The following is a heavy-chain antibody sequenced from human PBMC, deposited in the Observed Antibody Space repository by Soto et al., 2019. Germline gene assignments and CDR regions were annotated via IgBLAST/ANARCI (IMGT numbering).Heavy chain of an antibody. CDR3: AKGEWSYCRGGSCYYFDY. J-gene: IGHJ4*02. CDR2: INPNSGGT. V-gene: IGHV1-2*04. CDR1: GYTFTGYY. Sequence: ASVKVSCKASGYTFTGYYMHWVRHAPGQGLEWMGWINPNSGGTNYAQKFQGWVTMTRDTSMSTAYMELSSLRSEDTAVYYCAKGEWSYCRGGSCYYFDYWGQGTVVTVSS. D-gene: IGHD2-15*01.